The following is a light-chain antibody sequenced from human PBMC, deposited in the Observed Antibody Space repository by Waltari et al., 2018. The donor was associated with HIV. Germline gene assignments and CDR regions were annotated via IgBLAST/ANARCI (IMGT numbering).Light chain of an antibody. J-gene: IGKJ1*01. Sequence: DVVLTQSPLSLPVTLGQPASIPCRYNQSLVYSDGNTYLNWFLHRPSQSQRRLICKVSTRGSGVRERFSGSRSETDFILKGSRVWAEDVGVYTCVQGSHWPRTFGQGTKVEI. V-gene: IGKV2-30*01. CDR2: KVS. CDR3: VQGSHWPRT. CDR1: QSLVYSDGNTY.